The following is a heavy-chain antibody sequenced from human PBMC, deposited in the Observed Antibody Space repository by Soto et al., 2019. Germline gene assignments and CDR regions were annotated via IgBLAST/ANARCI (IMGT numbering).Heavy chain of an antibody. CDR2: IIPIAAIA. CDR3: ARGSTIVRGAPSWFDP. D-gene: IGHD3-10*01. J-gene: IGHJ5*02. Sequence: QVQLVQSGAEVKKPGSSVKVSCKASGGTFSRYTINWVRQAPGQGLEWMGRIIPIAAIANYTQKFQGRVTITGDTPSTTAYMELSSLRSDDTAVYYCARGSTIVRGAPSWFDPWGQGTLVTVSS. V-gene: IGHV1-69*02. CDR1: GGTFSRYT.